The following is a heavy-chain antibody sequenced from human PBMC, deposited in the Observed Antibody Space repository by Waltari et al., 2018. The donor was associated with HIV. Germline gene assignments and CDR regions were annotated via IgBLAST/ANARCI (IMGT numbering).Heavy chain of an antibody. D-gene: IGHD2-2*01. CDR3: ALSRAVTPQFDSWFDP. CDR2: RSPRFETS. J-gene: IGHJ5*02. Sequence: QVQLMQSGAEVKRPGSSVKVSCKASAGAWTYAINWVRQGPGQGLEWRGGRSPRFETSVSSGSLQGRLTISADESTTPAYMELSSLGFDDTAIYYCALSRAVTPQFDSWFDPWGQGTLVTVSS. V-gene: IGHV1-69*01. CDR1: AGAWTYA.